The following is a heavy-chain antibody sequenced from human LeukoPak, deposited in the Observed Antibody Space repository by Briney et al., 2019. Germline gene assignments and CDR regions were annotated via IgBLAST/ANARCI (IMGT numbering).Heavy chain of an antibody. V-gene: IGHV4-34*01. CDR2: INHSGST. CDR1: GGSFSGYY. Sequence: SETLSLTCAVYGGSFSGYYWSWIRQPPGKGLEWIGEINHSGSTNYNPSLKSRVTISVDTSKNHFSLKLSSVTAADTAVYYCAAICGLSGWNRHCYLDQWGQGTLVTVSS. CDR3: AAICGLSGWNRHCYLDQ. D-gene: IGHD6-19*01. J-gene: IGHJ4*02.